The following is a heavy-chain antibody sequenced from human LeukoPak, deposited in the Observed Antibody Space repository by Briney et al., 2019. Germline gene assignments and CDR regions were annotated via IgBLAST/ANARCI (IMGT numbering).Heavy chain of an antibody. J-gene: IGHJ6*03. D-gene: IGHD3-9*01. CDR1: GYTFTGYY. V-gene: IGHV1-18*04. CDR3: ARTILTGYYMDV. CDR2: ISAYNGNT. Sequence: ASVKVSCKASGYTFTGYYMHWVRQAPGQGLEWMGWISAYNGNTNYAQKLQGRVTMTTDTSTSTAYMELRSLRSDDTAVYYCARTILTGYYMDVWGKGTTVTVSS.